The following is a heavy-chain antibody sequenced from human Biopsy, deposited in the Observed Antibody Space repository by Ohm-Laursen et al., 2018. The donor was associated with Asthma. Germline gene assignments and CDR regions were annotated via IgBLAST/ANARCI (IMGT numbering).Heavy chain of an antibody. J-gene: IGHJ5*02. CDR1: GGSFSAYY. D-gene: IGHD3-3*01. V-gene: IGHV4-34*01. CDR2: INHSGST. CDR3: ARAASTTVFWSGYSHNWFDP. Sequence: SDTLSLTCVVYGGSFSAYYWSWIRQPPGKGLEWFAEINHSGSTNYNPSLKSRVTMSVDTSKNQLFLNLSSVTAADTAVYYCARAASTTVFWSGYSHNWFDPWGQGTLVTVSS.